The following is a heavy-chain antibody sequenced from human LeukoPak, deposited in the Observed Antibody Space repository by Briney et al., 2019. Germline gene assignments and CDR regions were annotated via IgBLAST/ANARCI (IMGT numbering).Heavy chain of an antibody. CDR2: ISRGGNT. Sequence: GGSLRLSCAVSGLTLSRNYVIGARQAPGKVLEWGSIISRGGNTYYADSAKGRFPVSKDNSKKTLYLQMNSLRAEDTGGYYRARYGSGFDYWGQGTLVSVSS. V-gene: IGHV3-53*01. CDR1: GLTLSRNY. CDR3: ARYGSGFDY. J-gene: IGHJ4*02. D-gene: IGHD3-10*01.